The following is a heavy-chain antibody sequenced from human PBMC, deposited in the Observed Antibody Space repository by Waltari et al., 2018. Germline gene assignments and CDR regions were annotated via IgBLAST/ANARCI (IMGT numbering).Heavy chain of an antibody. CDR3: VSGSGRTFDY. J-gene: IGHJ4*02. D-gene: IGHD3-10*01. CDR1: GFSLSTSGVG. V-gene: IGHV2-5*02. Sequence: QITLKESGPTLVKPPQTLTLTCTFSGFSLSTSGVGVGWVRQPPGKALEWLALIYWDDVRRYSPSPKSGLTITKDTSKNQVVLTMTNMDPVDTATYYCVSGSGRTFDYWGQGTLVTVSS. CDR2: IYWDDVR.